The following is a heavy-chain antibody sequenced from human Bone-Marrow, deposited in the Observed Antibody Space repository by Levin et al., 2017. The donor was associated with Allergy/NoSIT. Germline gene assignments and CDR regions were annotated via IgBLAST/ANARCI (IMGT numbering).Heavy chain of an antibody. V-gene: IGHV1-18*01. D-gene: IGHD2-15*01. J-gene: IGHJ4*02. CDR2: ISGYTGNT. CDR1: NYAFNTYG. CDR3: ARHCSGGSCDDY. Sequence: ASVKVSCKASNYAFNTYGISWVRQAPGRGLEWMGWISGYTGNTKYAQHVQDRVTLTRDIATRTAYLELETLRSDDTGVYYCARHCSGGSCDDYWGQRTLVTVSS.